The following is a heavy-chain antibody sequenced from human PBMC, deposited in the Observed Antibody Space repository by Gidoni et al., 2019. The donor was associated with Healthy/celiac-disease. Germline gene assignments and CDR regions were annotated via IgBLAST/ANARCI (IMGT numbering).Heavy chain of an antibody. V-gene: IGHV3-23*01. CDR3: AKDLVHQRQWLVSGSAFDI. CDR2: ISGSGGST. J-gene: IGHJ3*02. CDR1: GFTFSSYA. D-gene: IGHD6-19*01. Sequence: EVPLLASGGGLVQPGGSLRLSCAASGFTFSSYAMRWVRQAPGKGLEWVSAISGSGGSTYYADSVKGRFTISRDNSKNTLDLQMNSLRAEDTAVYYCAKDLVHQRQWLVSGSAFDIWGQGTMVTVSS.